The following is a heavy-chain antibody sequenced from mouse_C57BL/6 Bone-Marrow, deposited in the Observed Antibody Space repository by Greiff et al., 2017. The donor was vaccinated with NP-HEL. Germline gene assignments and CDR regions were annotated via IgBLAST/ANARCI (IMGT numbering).Heavy chain of an antibody. CDR3: ARVLITTVVATGYFDV. CDR2: ILPGSGST. CDR1: GYTFTGYW. D-gene: IGHD1-1*01. Sequence: QVQLKQSGAELMKPGASVKLSCKATGYTFTGYWIEWVKQRPGHGLEWIGEILPGSGSTNYNEKFKGKATFTADTSSNTAYMQLSSLTTEDSAIYYCARVLITTVVATGYFDVWGTGTTVTVSS. J-gene: IGHJ1*03. V-gene: IGHV1-9*01.